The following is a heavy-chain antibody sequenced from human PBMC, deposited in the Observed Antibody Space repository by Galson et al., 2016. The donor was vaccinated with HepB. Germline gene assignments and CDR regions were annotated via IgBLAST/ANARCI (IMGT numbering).Heavy chain of an antibody. V-gene: IGHV4-61*01. CDR2: ISYSGST. CDR1: GVSVNSANSY. J-gene: IGHJ4*01. Sequence: ETLSLTCTVSGVSVNSANSYWSLIRQPPGKGLEWIRHISYSGSTTYNPSLKSRVSISVDKSRNQFSLTLDSVTAADTALFYCARYFSGYSYGYIDYWGLGTLVAVSS. D-gene: IGHD5-18*01. CDR3: ARYFSGYSYGYIDY.